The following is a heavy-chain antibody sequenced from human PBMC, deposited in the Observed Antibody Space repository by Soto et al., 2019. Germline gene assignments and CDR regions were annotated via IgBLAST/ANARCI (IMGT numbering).Heavy chain of an antibody. D-gene: IGHD5-12*01. Sequence: QVQLQESGPGLVKPSQTLSLTCTVSGGSISSGDYYWSWIRQPPGKGLEWIGYIYYSGSTYYNPPLKSRVTISVDTSKNQFSLKLSSVTAADTAVYYCARVYSGYDSQTYLDYWGQGTLVTVSS. CDR2: IYYSGST. CDR1: GGSISSGDYY. J-gene: IGHJ4*02. CDR3: ARVYSGYDSQTYLDY. V-gene: IGHV4-30-4*01.